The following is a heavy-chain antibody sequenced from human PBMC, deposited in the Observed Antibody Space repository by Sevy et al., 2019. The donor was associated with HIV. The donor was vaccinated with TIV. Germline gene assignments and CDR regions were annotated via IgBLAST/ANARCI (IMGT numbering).Heavy chain of an antibody. Sequence: GESLKISCQGSGFRFTSHWIGWVRQMPGKGLEWMGVIFLADSDTRYSPSFQGQVTMSADKSIRTAYLQWNSLKASDTAIYYCAGDLGPLTIRGSRGAFDIWGQGTMVTVSS. CDR1: GFRFTSHW. V-gene: IGHV5-51*01. J-gene: IGHJ3*02. D-gene: IGHD3-10*01. CDR2: IFLADSDT. CDR3: AGDLGPLTIRGSRGAFDI.